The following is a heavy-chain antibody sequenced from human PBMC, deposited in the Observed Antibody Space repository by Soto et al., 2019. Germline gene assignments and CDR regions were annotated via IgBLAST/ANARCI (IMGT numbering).Heavy chain of an antibody. CDR2: ISSDGSNK. D-gene: IGHD2-2*01. CDR3: ARDLGGYCSRTSCSPFDY. J-gene: IGHJ4*02. CDR1: GFTFSRYA. V-gene: IGHV3-30-3*01. Sequence: GGSLRLSCAASGFTFSRYAIHWVRQAPGKGLEWVAVISSDGSNKYYADSVKGRFTISRDNSKNTLSLRMISLRPEDTAVYFCARDLGGYCSRTSCSPFDYWGKGALVTVSS.